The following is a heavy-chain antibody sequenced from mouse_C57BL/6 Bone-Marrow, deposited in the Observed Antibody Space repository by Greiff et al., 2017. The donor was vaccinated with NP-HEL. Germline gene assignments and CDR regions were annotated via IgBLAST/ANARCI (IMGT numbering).Heavy chain of an antibody. CDR3: ARGAGTRFAY. CDR2: INPGSGGT. Sequence: QVQLQQSGAELVRPGTSVKVSCKASGYAFTNYLIEWVKQRPGQGLEWIGVINPGSGGTNYNEKFKGKATLTADKSSSTAYMQLSSLTSEDSAVYFCARGAGTRFAYWGQGTLVTVSA. D-gene: IGHD4-1*01. V-gene: IGHV1-54*01. CDR1: GYAFTNYL. J-gene: IGHJ3*01.